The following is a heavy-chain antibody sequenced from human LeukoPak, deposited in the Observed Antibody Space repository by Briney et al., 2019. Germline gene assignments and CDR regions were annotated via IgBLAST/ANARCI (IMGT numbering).Heavy chain of an antibody. CDR2: IYHSGTT. V-gene: IGHV4-38-2*02. D-gene: IGHD6-19*01. Sequence: PSETLSLTCTVSGYSISSGYFWGWIRQPPGKGLEWIGSIYHSGTTYYNPSLKSRVTISVDTSKNQFSLKLSSVTAADTAVYYCARGVAGTPKSFYYYYYMDVWGKGTTVTISS. CDR1: GYSISSGYF. J-gene: IGHJ6*03. CDR3: ARGVAGTPKSFYYYYYMDV.